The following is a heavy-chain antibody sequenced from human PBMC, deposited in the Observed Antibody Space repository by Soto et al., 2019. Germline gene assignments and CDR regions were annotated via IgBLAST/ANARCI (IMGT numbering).Heavy chain of an antibody. Sequence: QVQLQESGPGLVKPSGTLSLTCAVSGRSISSRDWWSWVRQPPGKGLEWIGEIYQTDSTNYNPSLKSVVTISADKSKNQFSQRLMSVTAADAAVYYCARREVVIGHYDGMDVWGQGTTVTVSS. J-gene: IGHJ6*02. CDR3: ARREVVIGHYDGMDV. CDR2: IYQTDST. CDR1: GRSISSRDW. V-gene: IGHV4-4*02. D-gene: IGHD3-22*01.